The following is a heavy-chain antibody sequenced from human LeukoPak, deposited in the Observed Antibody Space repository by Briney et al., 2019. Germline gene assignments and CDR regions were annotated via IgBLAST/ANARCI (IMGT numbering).Heavy chain of an antibody. D-gene: IGHD2-2*01. J-gene: IGHJ6*04. CDR3: AKARGLYCSSISCYDCDV. CDR1: GYIFTAYY. CDR2: INPNSGGT. Sequence: GASVKVSCKAAGYIFTAYYIHWVRQAPGQGLEWMGWINPNSGGTDYAQNFQGRVTLTRDTSITTAYMELSRLRSDDTAVYYCAKARGLYCSSISCYDCDVWGKGTTVTVSS. V-gene: IGHV1-2*02.